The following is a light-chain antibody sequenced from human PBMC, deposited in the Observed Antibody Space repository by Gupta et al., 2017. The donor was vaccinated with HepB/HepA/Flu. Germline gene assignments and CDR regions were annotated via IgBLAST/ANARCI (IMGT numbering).Light chain of an antibody. Sequence: DLVMTQSPDSLAVSLGERATINCKSSQSVLYSSNNKNYVAWYQQKPGQPPKLLIYWASTRESGVPDRFSGSGSGTDFTLTISSLQAEDVAVYYCQQYHSPPYTFGQGTKLEIK. CDR1: QSVLYSSNNKNY. J-gene: IGKJ2*01. CDR3: QQYHSPPYT. CDR2: WAS. V-gene: IGKV4-1*01.